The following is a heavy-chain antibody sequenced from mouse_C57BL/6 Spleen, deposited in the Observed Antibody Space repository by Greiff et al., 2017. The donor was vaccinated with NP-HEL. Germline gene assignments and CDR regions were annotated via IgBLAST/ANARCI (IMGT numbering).Heavy chain of an antibody. V-gene: IGHV5-17*01. CDR2: ISSGSSTI. CDR1: GFTFSDYG. Sequence: EVKLVESGGGLVKPGGSLKLSCAASGFTFSDYGMHWVRQAPEKGLEWVAYISSGSSTIYYADTVKGRFTISRDNAKNTVFLQMTSLRSEDTAMYYWANSPPGFAYWGQGTLVTVSA. J-gene: IGHJ3*01. CDR3: ANSPPGFAY.